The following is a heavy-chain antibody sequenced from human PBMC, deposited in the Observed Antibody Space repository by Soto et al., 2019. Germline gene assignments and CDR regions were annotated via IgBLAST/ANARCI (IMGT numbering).Heavy chain of an antibody. Sequence: ASVKVSCKASGYTFTSYAMHWVRQAPGQGLEWMGWINPNSGGTNYAQKFQGWVTMTRDTSISTAYMELSRLRSDDTAVYYCARDIVGGRLDAFDIWGQGTMVTVSS. CDR2: INPNSGGT. D-gene: IGHD1-26*01. V-gene: IGHV1-2*04. J-gene: IGHJ3*02. CDR1: GYTFTSYA. CDR3: ARDIVGGRLDAFDI.